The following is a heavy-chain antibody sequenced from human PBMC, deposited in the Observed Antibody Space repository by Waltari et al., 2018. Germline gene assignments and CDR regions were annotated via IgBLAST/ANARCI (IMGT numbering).Heavy chain of an antibody. D-gene: IGHD3-3*01. CDR3: ARGIVTNYDFWSGYYPAFDY. CDR1: GFTFSSYS. CDR2: ISSSSSYI. V-gene: IGHV3-21*01. Sequence: EVQLVESGGGLVKPGGSLRLSCAASGFTFSSYSMNCVRQAPGKGLEWVSSISSSSSYIYDADSVKGRFTISRDNAKNSLYLQMNSLRAEDTAVYYCARGIVTNYDFWSGYYPAFDYWGQGTLVTVSS. J-gene: IGHJ4*02.